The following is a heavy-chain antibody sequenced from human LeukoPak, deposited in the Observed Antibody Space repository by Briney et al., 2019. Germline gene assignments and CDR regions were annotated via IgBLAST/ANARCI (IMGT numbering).Heavy chain of an antibody. Sequence: SVNVSFKASGGTSNSHAISWVRQAPGQGREWMGRIIPNLGTTNRAQNFQDRVTLTADKSTNTAYLELTSLTSDDTAVYYCATTNDGGGYQWGDFFDFWGQGTLVTVSS. CDR1: GGTSNSHA. CDR2: IIPNLGTT. V-gene: IGHV1-69*04. CDR3: ATTNDGGGYQWGDFFDF. J-gene: IGHJ4*02. D-gene: IGHD3-22*01.